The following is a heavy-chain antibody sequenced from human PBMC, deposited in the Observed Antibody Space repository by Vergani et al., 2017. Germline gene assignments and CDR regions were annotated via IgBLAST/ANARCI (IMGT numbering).Heavy chain of an antibody. CDR2: INAGNGNT. V-gene: IGHV1-3*01. CDR3: ARVPNYYGSGSTLDY. Sequence: QVQLVQSGAEVTKPGASVKVSCKASGYTFTSYAMHWVRQAPGQRLEWMGWINAGNGNTKYSQKFQGRVTITRDTSARTAYMELSSLRSEDTAVYYCARVPNYYGSGSTLDYWGQGTLVTVSS. J-gene: IGHJ4*02. CDR1: GYTFTSYA. D-gene: IGHD3-10*01.